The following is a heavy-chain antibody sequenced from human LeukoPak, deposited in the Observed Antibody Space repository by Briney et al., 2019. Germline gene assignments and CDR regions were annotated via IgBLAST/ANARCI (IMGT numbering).Heavy chain of an antibody. CDR3: ARDQVAAAGPYYFEN. D-gene: IGHD6-13*01. V-gene: IGHV1-18*01. CDR2: ISVYNGNT. CDR1: GYTFTSYG. J-gene: IGHJ4*02. Sequence: ASLKVSCKASGYTFTSYGISWVRQAPGQGLEWMGWISVYNGNTNYAQKLQGRVTVTTDTSTSTAYMELRSLRSDDTAVYYCARDQVAAAGPYYFENWGQGTRVTVSS.